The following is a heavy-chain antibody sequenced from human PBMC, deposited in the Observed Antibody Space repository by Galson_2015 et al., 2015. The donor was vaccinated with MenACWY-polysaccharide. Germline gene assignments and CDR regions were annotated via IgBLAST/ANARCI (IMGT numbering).Heavy chain of an antibody. J-gene: IGHJ4*02. CDR2: ISDYNGNT. CDR1: GYPFSSFG. V-gene: IGHV1-18*01. Sequence: SVKVSCKASGYPFSSFGFSWVRQAPGQGLEWMGWISDYNGNTNYAQNLQGRVTMTTDTSPSTAYMELRSLRSDDTAIYYCARGPMYSGSYFAADYWGQGTLVTVSS. CDR3: ARGPMYSGSYFAADY. D-gene: IGHD1-26*01.